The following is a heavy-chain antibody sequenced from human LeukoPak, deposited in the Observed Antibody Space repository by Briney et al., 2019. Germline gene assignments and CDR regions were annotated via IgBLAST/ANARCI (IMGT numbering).Heavy chain of an antibody. CDR3: ARPIGNGSGSYYFEY. CDR1: RFTFSYYP. Sequence: PGGSLRLSCAASRFTFSYYPMHWVRQAPGKGLEWVAVISYDGSNQYYADSVKGRFTISRDNSKNTLSLQVNSLRPEDTAVYYCARPIGNGSGSYYFEYWGQGTLVTVSS. D-gene: IGHD3-10*01. CDR2: ISYDGSNQ. V-gene: IGHV3-30-3*01. J-gene: IGHJ4*02.